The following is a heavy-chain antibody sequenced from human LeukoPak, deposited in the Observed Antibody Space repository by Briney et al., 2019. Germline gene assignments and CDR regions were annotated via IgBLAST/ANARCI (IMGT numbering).Heavy chain of an antibody. Sequence: SETLSLTCTVSGGSISSYYWSWIRQPPGKGLEWIGYIYYSGSTNYNPSLKSRVTISVDTPKNQFSLKLSSVTAADTAVYYCARRGKVVAYYDFWSGYYPPPDAFDIWGQGTMVTVSS. J-gene: IGHJ3*02. CDR3: ARRGKVVAYYDFWSGYYPPPDAFDI. V-gene: IGHV4-59*08. D-gene: IGHD3-3*01. CDR2: IYYSGST. CDR1: GGSISSYY.